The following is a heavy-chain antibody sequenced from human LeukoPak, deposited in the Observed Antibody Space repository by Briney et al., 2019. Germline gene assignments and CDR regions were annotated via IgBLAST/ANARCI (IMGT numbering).Heavy chain of an antibody. CDR2: ISYDGSNK. Sequence: GSLRLSCAASGFTFSSYAMHWVRQAPGKGLEWVAVISYDGSNKYYADSVKGRFTISRDNSKNTLYLQMNSLRAEDTAVYYCASVQTSMYWGQGTLVTVSS. CDR3: ASVQTSMY. V-gene: IGHV3-30*04. CDR1: GFTFSSYA. J-gene: IGHJ4*02.